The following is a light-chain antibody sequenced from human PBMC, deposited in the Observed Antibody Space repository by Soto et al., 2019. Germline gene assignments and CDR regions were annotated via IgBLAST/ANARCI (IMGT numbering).Light chain of an antibody. V-gene: IGLV1-44*01. Sequence: QSVMTQPPSASWTPGQRVTISCSGSSSNIGSNTVNWYQQLPGTAPKLLIYSNNQRPSGVPDRFSGSKSGTSASLAISGLQSEDEADYYCQTYDSSLSGLYGVGTGTKV. J-gene: IGLJ1*01. CDR3: QTYDSSLSGLYG. CDR2: SNN. CDR1: SSNIGSNT.